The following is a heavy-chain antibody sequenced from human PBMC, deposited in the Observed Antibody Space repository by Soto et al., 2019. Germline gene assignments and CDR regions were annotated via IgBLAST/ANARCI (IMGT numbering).Heavy chain of an antibody. CDR1: GYTLSNYG. CDR3: VRDHHDFSSDYHYYNMDV. D-gene: IGHD3-3*01. Sequence: QAQLVQSGAEMKKPGASVKVSCKASGYTLSNYGISWVRQAPGQGLEWMGWSSTYNGNTKYAKKFQGRVTMTTDTSTSTAYMELRSLRSDDTAVYYCVRDHHDFSSDYHYYNMDVWGKGTTVTVSS. V-gene: IGHV1-18*01. CDR2: SSTYNGNT. J-gene: IGHJ6*03.